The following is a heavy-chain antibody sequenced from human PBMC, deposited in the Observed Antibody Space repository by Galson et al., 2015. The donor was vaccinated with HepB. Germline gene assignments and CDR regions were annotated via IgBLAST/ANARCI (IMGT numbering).Heavy chain of an antibody. CDR1: GYTFTSYA. Sequence: SVKVSCKASGYTFTSYAMNWVRQPPGQGLEWMGWINTNTGNPTYAQGFTGRFVFSLDTSVSTAYLQISSLKAEDTAVYYCAKGGYSSGWYSRGGMAVWGQGTTVTVSS. V-gene: IGHV7-4-1*02. J-gene: IGHJ6*02. CDR2: INTNTGNP. D-gene: IGHD6-19*01. CDR3: AKGGYSSGWYSRGGMAV.